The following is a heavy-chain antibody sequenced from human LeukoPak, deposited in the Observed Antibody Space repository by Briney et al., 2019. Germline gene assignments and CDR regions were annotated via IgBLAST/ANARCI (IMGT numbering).Heavy chain of an antibody. D-gene: IGHD6-19*01. Sequence: GGSLKPSCPPPGFTLSGYTTTWFAQAPGKGLEWVSYISGGSSTIYNADSVKGRFTISRDNAKNLLYLLMDTLRAEDTAVYYCARVGSNQWLDYWGQGTPVTVSS. CDR1: GFTLSGYT. CDR3: ARVGSNQWLDY. CDR2: ISGGSSTI. J-gene: IGHJ4*02. V-gene: IGHV3-48*01.